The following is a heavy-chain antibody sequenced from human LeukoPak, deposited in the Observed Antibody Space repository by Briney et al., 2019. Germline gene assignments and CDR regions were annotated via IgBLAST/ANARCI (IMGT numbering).Heavy chain of an antibody. J-gene: IGHJ6*02. CDR1: GFSLNRRG. Sequence: PGGSLRLSCATSGFSLNRRGMNWVRHPPGKGLEWVSYISPRSETIYYAESVKGRFTVSRDDSKDSLYLQMHTLRAEDTAVYYCASSSGWYGYYYGMDVWGQGTTVTVSS. CDR2: ISPRSETI. D-gene: IGHD6-19*01. V-gene: IGHV3-48*04. CDR3: ASSSGWYGYYYGMDV.